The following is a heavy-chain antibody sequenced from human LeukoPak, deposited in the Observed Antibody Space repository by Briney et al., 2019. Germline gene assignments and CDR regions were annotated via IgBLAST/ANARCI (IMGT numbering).Heavy chain of an antibody. CDR3: ARGPNSNWSGLDF. J-gene: IGHJ4*02. V-gene: IGHV3-74*01. CDR2: ISPTGSTT. D-gene: IGHD6-6*01. CDR1: GFSFSGHW. Sequence: GGSLRLSCTASGFSFSGHWMHWARQLPGKGLVWVSRISPTGSTTSYADSVKGRFTVSRDNAKNTLYLQVNNLRAEDTAVYYCARGPNSNWSGLDFWGQGTLLTVSP.